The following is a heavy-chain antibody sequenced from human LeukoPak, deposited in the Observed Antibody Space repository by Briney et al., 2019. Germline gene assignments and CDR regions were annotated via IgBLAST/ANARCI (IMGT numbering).Heavy chain of an antibody. CDR1: GFILNDYG. CDR3: AKVAVTTPAALYYYYGMDV. CDR2: IWFDKNQ. V-gene: IGHV3-33*03. J-gene: IGHJ6*02. Sequence: GGSLRLSCAASGFILNDYGMHWVRQAPGKGLEWVADIWFDKNQHFADSVKGRFAISRDNSKNTVYLQINSLRAEDTAVYYCAKVAVTTPAALYYYYGMDVWGQGTTVTVSS. D-gene: IGHD4-17*01.